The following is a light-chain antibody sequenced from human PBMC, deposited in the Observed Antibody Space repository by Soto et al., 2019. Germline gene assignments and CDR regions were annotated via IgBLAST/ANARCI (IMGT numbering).Light chain of an antibody. V-gene: IGLV3-1*01. CDR3: QAWDSSTGGV. J-gene: IGLJ2*01. CDR2: QDS. CDR1: KLGDKY. Sequence: SYELTQPPSVSVSPGQTASITCSGDKLGDKYACWYHQKPGQSPVLVIYQDSKRPSGIPERFSASNTGNTATLTISGTQAMDEADYYCQAWDSSTGGVFGGGTKVTVL.